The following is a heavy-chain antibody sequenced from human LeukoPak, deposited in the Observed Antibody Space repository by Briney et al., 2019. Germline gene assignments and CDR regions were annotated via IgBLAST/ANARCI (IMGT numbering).Heavy chain of an antibody. Sequence: SETLSLTCTVSGGSISSYYWSWIRQPAGKGLEWIGRIYTSGSTNYNPSLKSRVTISVDTSKNQFSLKLSSVTAADTAVYYCARELRYFDRLGFDYWGQGTLVTVSS. D-gene: IGHD3-9*01. CDR2: IYTSGST. J-gene: IGHJ4*02. CDR3: ARELRYFDRLGFDY. V-gene: IGHV4-4*07. CDR1: GGSISSYY.